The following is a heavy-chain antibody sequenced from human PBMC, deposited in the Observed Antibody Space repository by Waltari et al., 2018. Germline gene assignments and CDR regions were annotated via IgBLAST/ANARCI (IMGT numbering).Heavy chain of an antibody. CDR1: GYTFTSYY. J-gene: IGHJ6*02. D-gene: IGHD6-19*01. CDR3: ARGSKSGWYDYYYYGMDV. Sequence: QVQLVQSGAEVKKPGASVKVSCKASGYTFTSYYMHWVRQAPGQGLEWMGIINPSGGSTSYAQKFQGRVTMTRDTSTSTVYMELSSLRSEDTAVYYCARGSKSGWYDYYYYGMDVWGQGTTVTVSS. CDR2: INPSGGST. V-gene: IGHV1-46*01.